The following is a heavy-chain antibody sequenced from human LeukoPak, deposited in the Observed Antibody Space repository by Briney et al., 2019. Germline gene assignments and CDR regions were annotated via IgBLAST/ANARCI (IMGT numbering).Heavy chain of an antibody. CDR3: AKIPRGMIQGVYFDF. V-gene: IGHV3-48*03. CDR1: GFTFSSYW. CDR2: ISSSGGTI. J-gene: IGHJ4*02. Sequence: GGSLRLSCAASGFTFSSYWMSWVRQAPGKGLEWLSYISSSGGTIFYADSVKGRFTISRDNANNSLYLQMNSLRADDTAVYYCAKIPRGMIQGVYFDFWGQGTLVTVSS. D-gene: IGHD3-10*01.